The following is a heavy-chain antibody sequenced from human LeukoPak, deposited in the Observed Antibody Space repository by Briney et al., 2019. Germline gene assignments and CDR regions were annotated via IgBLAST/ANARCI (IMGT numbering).Heavy chain of an antibody. CDR2: ISGSGGST. J-gene: IGHJ3*02. CDR1: GFTFSSYA. CDR3: ARSARGAFDI. V-gene: IGHV3-23*01. Sequence: GGSLRLSCAASGFTFSSYAMSWVRQAPGKGLEWVSAISGSGGSTYYADSVKGRFTISRDNAKNSLYLQMNSLRAEDTAVYYCARSARGAFDIWGQGTMVTVSS. D-gene: IGHD5-18*01.